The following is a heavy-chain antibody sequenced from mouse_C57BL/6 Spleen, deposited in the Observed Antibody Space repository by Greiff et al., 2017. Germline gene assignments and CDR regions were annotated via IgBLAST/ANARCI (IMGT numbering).Heavy chain of an antibody. V-gene: IGHV5-17*01. CDR2: ISSGSSTI. J-gene: IGHJ4*01. Sequence: EVKLMESGGGLVKPGGSLKLSCAASGFTFSDYGMHWVRQAPEKGLEWVAYISSGSSTIYYADTVKGRFTISRDNAKNTLFLQMTSLRSEDTAMYYCARSSSATVAHYAMDYWGQGTSVTVSS. CDR3: ARSSSATVAHYAMDY. D-gene: IGHD1-1*01. CDR1: GFTFSDYG.